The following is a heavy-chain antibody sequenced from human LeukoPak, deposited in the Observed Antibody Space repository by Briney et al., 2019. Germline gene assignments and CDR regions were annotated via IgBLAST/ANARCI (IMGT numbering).Heavy chain of an antibody. CDR3: ARTLGIFGVVIAPYFDY. V-gene: IGHV1-18*01. Sequence: ASVKFSCNASGYTFTSYGISWVRQAPGQGLEWMGRISAYNCNTNYAQKLQGRVTMTTDTSTSTAYMELRSLRSDDTAVYYCARTLGIFGVVIAPYFDYWGQGTLVTVSS. D-gene: IGHD3-3*01. CDR1: GYTFTSYG. J-gene: IGHJ4*02. CDR2: ISAYNCNT.